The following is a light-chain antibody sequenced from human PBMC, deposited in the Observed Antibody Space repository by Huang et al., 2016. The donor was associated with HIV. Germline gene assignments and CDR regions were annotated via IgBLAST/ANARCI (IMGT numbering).Light chain of an antibody. CDR1: QGIRSY. V-gene: IGKV1-39*01. CDR2: AAS. CDR3: QETYSIPYT. Sequence: DIQMNQSPSSLSASVGDRVTITCRASQGIRSYLNWYQQKPGKAPKLLIYAASTLQSGVPSRFSGSGSGTDFTLTISSLQPADSATYYCQETYSIPYTFGQGTKLEIK. J-gene: IGKJ2*01.